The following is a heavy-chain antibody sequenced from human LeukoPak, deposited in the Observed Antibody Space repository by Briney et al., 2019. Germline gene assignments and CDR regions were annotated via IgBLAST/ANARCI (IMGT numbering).Heavy chain of an antibody. D-gene: IGHD3/OR15-3a*01. Sequence: GGSLRLSCAASGFTFSSYWMSWVPQAPGKGLEWVGRIRSKANSYATAYAASVKGRFTSSRDDSKNMAYLQTNSLKTEDTAVYYCTSGPGGLDVWGKGTTVTVSS. J-gene: IGHJ6*04. CDR1: GFTFSSYW. V-gene: IGHV3-73*01. CDR2: IRSKANSYAT. CDR3: TSGPGGLDV.